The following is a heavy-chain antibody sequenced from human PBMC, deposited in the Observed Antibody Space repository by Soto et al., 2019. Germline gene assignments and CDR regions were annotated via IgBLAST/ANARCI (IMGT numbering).Heavy chain of an antibody. V-gene: IGHV1-18*04. CDR3: ARNLLPQRNFNWFIRKFAP. CDR2: INAYNGNT. D-gene: IGHD3-9*01. Sequence: ASVKVSCKASGYTFSNYGISWVRQAPGQGLEWMGWINAYNGNTNYAQKLQDRVTMTADTSTSTIYMELRSLTSDDTAVYYCARNLLPQRNFNWFIRKFAPGGQGTLVTAPS. CDR1: GYTFSNYG. J-gene: IGHJ5*02.